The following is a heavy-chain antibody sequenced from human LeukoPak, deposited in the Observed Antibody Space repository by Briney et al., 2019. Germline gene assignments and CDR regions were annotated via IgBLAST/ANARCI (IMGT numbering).Heavy chain of an antibody. CDR2: ISIYNGKI. CDR1: GYTFTSYG. Sequence: ASVKVSCKASGYTFTSYGISWVRQAPGQGLEWMGWISIYNGKINYAQKFQGRVTMTRNTSISTAYMELSSLRSEDTAVYYCARGGLRYFDWLYPDDFDYWGQGTLVTVSS. CDR3: ARGGLRYFDWLYPDDFDY. J-gene: IGHJ4*02. D-gene: IGHD3-9*01. V-gene: IGHV1-18*01.